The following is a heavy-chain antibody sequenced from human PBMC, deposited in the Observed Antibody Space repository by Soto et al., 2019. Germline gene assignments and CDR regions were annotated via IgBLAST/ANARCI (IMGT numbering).Heavy chain of an antibody. J-gene: IGHJ5*02. CDR3: ARLPWAGYGGVFDP. Sequence: PSETLSLTCTVSGGSISSGGYYWSWIRQHPGKGLEWIGYIYYSGSTYYNPSLKSRVTISVDTSKNQFSLKLSSVTAADTAVYYCARLPWAGYGGVFDPWGQGTLVTVPQ. CDR1: GGSISSGGYY. D-gene: IGHD2-8*02. CDR2: IYYSGST. V-gene: IGHV4-31*03.